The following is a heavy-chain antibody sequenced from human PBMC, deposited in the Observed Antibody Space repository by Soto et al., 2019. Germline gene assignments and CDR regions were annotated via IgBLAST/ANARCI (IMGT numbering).Heavy chain of an antibody. D-gene: IGHD4-17*01. Sequence: SVKVSCKASGYTFTSYGISWVRQAPGQGLEWMGGIIPIFGTANYTQKFQGKDTITADESTSTAYMELSSLRSEDTAVYYCARDWTTPTGRGIWGQGTMVTVSS. V-gene: IGHV1-69*13. CDR2: IIPIFGTA. CDR3: ARDWTTPTGRGI. J-gene: IGHJ3*02. CDR1: GYTFTSYG.